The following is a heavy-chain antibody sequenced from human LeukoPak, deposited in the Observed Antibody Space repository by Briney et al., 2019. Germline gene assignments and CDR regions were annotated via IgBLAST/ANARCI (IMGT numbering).Heavy chain of an antibody. D-gene: IGHD2-2*01. Sequence: GGSLRLSCAASGFTLSNSWMHWVCQAPEKGLEWVADIKCDGSEKCYVDSVKGRLTISRDNAKNSLYLQVNSLRDEDMTVYYCVRGVGSSTSCYVRAFDIWGQGTMVTVSS. CDR2: IKCDGSEK. CDR3: VRGVGSSTSCYVRAFDI. J-gene: IGHJ3*02. V-gene: IGHV3-52*01. CDR1: GFTLSNSW.